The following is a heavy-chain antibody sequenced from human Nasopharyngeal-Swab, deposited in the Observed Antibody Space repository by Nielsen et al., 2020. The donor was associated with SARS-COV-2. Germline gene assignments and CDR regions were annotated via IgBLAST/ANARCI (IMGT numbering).Heavy chain of an antibody. D-gene: IGHD2-2*01. CDR3: ARRDCSSTSCSRYYYYGMDV. V-gene: IGHV5-10-1*01. CDR2: IDPSDSYT. J-gene: IGHJ6*02. CDR1: GYSFTSYW. Sequence: GESLKISCKGSGYSFTSYWISWVRQMPGKGLEWMGRIDPSDSYTNYSPSFQGHVTISADKSISTAYLQWSSLKASDTAMYYCARRDCSSTSCSRYYYYGMDVWGQGTTVTVSS.